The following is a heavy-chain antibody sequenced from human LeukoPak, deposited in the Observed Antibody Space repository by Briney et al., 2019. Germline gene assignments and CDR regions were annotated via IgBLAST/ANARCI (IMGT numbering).Heavy chain of an antibody. Sequence: ASVKVSCKASGYTFLGYYIYWVRQAPGQGFEWMGWINPQSGGTKYAQKLQGRVTMTRDTSISTAYMELSNLRSDDTAVYYCVSGSKWDFWGQGTLVTVSS. D-gene: IGHD1-26*01. CDR3: VSGSKWDF. CDR1: GYTFLGYY. CDR2: INPQSGGT. V-gene: IGHV1-2*02. J-gene: IGHJ4*02.